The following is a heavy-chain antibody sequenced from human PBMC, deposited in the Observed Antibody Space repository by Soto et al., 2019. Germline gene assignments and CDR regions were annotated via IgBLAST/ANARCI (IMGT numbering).Heavy chain of an antibody. Sequence: ASVKVSCKASGGTFSNYAISWVRQAPGQGLEWMGGIIPILDAVFYAPKFQGRVTITADESTSTAYIQLSSLRSEDTAMYYCARDRTSLGWGSPPPDFGYWGQGTLVTVSS. J-gene: IGHJ4*02. CDR1: GGTFSNYA. D-gene: IGHD3-16*01. CDR2: IIPILDAV. CDR3: ARDRTSLGWGSPPPDFGY. V-gene: IGHV1-69*13.